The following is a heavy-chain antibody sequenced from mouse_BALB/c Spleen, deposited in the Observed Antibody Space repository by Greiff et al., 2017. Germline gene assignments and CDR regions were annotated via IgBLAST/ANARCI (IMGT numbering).Heavy chain of an antibody. CDR1: GFTFSSYG. CDR2: ISSGGSYT. CDR3: ARKRDYYGAMDY. V-gene: IGHV5-6*02. Sequence: DVMLVESGGDLVKPGGSLKLSCAASGFTFSSYGMSWVRQTPDKRLEWVATISSGGSYTYYPDSVKGRFTISRDNAKNTLYLQMSSLKSEDTAMYYCARKRDYYGAMDYWGQGTSVTVSS. J-gene: IGHJ4*01. D-gene: IGHD1-1*01.